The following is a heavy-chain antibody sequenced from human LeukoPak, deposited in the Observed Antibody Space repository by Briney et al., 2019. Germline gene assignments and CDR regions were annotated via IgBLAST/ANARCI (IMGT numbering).Heavy chain of an antibody. D-gene: IGHD3-10*01. Sequence: GASVKVSCKASGYTFTGYYMHWVRQAPGQGLEWMGWINPNSGGTNYAQKFQGRVTMTRDTSISTAYMELSRLRSDDTAVYYCARGLYYYGSGKDYWGQGTLVTVSS. V-gene: IGHV1-2*02. CDR2: INPNSGGT. CDR1: GYTFTGYY. CDR3: ARGLYYYGSGKDY. J-gene: IGHJ4*02.